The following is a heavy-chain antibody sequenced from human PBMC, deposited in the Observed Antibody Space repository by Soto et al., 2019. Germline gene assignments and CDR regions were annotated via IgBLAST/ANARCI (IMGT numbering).Heavy chain of an antibody. CDR3: ARRGDYDSSGYYVFVY. Sequence: XSVKVSCKASGYTFTSYYMHWVRQAPGQGLEWMGIINPSGGSTSYAQKFQGRVTMTRDTSTSTVYMELSSLRSEDTAVYYCARRGDYDSSGYYVFVYWGQGTLVTVSS. J-gene: IGHJ4*02. V-gene: IGHV1-46*01. D-gene: IGHD3-22*01. CDR1: GYTFTSYY. CDR2: INPSGGST.